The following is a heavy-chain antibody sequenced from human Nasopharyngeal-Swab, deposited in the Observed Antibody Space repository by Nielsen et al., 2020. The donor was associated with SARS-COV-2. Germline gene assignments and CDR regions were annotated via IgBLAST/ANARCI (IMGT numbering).Heavy chain of an antibody. CDR3: AKVWGWLPSPRVYFDY. Sequence: GESLKISCAASGFTFSSYAMSWVRQAPGKGLEWVSAISGSGGSTYYADSVKGRFTIPRDNSKNTLYLQMNSLRAEDTAVYYCAKVWGWLPSPRVYFDYWGQGTLGTVSS. J-gene: IGHJ4*02. D-gene: IGHD5-24*01. V-gene: IGHV3-23*01. CDR1: GFTFSSYA. CDR2: ISGSGGST.